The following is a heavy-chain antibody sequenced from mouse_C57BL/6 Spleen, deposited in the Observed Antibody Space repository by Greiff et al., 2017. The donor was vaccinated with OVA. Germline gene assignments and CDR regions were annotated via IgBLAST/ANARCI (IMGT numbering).Heavy chain of an antibody. CDR2: IYPGSGST. CDR3: ARGNYGYFDV. J-gene: IGHJ1*03. CDR1: GYTFTSYW. Sequence: QVQLQQPGAELVKPGASVKMSCKASGYTFTSYWITWVKQRPGQGLEWIGDIYPGSGSTDYNEKFKSKATLTVDTSSSTAYMQLSSLTSEDSAVYYCARGNYGYFDVWGTVTTVTVSS. V-gene: IGHV1-55*01. D-gene: IGHD2-1*01.